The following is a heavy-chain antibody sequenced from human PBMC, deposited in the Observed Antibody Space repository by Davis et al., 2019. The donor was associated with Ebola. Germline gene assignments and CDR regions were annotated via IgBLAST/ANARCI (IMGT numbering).Heavy chain of an antibody. CDR3: ARGDRDDYVWGNYRRYFDY. V-gene: IGHV3-48*03. Sequence: GESLKISCAASGFTFSSYEMNWVRQAPGKGLEWISYISSSGSTIYYADSVKGRFTISRDNAKNSLYLQMNSLRAEDTAVYYCARGDRDDYVWGNYRRYFDYWGQGTLVTVSS. CDR1: GFTFSSYE. J-gene: IGHJ4*02. CDR2: ISSSGSTI. D-gene: IGHD3-16*02.